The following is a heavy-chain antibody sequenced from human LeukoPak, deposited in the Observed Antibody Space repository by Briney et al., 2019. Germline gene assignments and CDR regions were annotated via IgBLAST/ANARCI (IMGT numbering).Heavy chain of an antibody. J-gene: IGHJ6*03. CDR3: TSPIAVVGTGYYYYMDV. V-gene: IGHV3-73*01. CDR1: GFTFSGSA. Sequence: GGSLRLSCAASGFTFSGSAMHWVRQASGKGLEWVGRIRSKANSYATAYAASVKGRFTISRDDSKNTAYLQMNSLRTEDTAVYYCTSPIAVVGTGYYYYMDVWGKGTTVTVSS. CDR2: IRSKANSYAT. D-gene: IGHD6-19*01.